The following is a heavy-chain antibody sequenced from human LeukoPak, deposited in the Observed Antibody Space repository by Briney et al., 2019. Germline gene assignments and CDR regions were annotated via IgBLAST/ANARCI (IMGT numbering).Heavy chain of an antibody. J-gene: IGHJ4*02. CDR3: ARSSIVGATTTGFDY. V-gene: IGHV3-21*01. D-gene: IGHD1-26*01. Sequence: PGGSLRLSCAASGFTFSSYSRNWVRQAPGKGLEWVSSISSSSSYIYYADSVKGRFTISRDNAKNSLYLQMNSLRAEDTAAYYCARSSIVGATTTGFDYWGQGTLVTVSS. CDR1: GFTFSSYS. CDR2: ISSSSSYI.